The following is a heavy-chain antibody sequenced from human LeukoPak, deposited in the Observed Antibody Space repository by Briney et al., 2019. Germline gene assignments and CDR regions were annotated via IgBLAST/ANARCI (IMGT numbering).Heavy chain of an antibody. CDR2: FYPEDGET. CDR1: GYTLTELS. Sequence: ASVKVSCKASGYTLTELSIHWVRQAPGKGLEWMGGFYPEDGETIYAQKFQGRVTMTEDTSTDTAYMELSSLRSEDTAVYYCATDLSMGLYCSSTSCFTFDYWGQGTLVTVSS. J-gene: IGHJ4*02. CDR3: ATDLSMGLYCSSTSCFTFDY. D-gene: IGHD2-2*02. V-gene: IGHV1-24*01.